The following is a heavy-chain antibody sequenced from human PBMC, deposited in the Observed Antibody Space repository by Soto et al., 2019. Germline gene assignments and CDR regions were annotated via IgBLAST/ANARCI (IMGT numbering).Heavy chain of an antibody. CDR1: GGSISSGDYY. CDR2: INYSGNT. J-gene: IGHJ3*02. Sequence: SETLSFTCTVSGGSISSGDYYWSWIRQPPGKGLEWIGYINYSGNTYYNPSLESRATVSIDTSKNQFSLKLSSVTAADMAVYFYARDGVWFGELLTHAFDIWGQGTMVTVSS. V-gene: IGHV4-30-4*01. D-gene: IGHD3-10*01. CDR3: ARDGVWFGELLTHAFDI.